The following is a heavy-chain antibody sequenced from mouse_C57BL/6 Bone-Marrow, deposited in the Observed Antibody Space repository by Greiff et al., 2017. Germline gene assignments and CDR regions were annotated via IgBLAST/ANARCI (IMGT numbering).Heavy chain of an antibody. CDR1: GYTFTSYW. V-gene: IGHV1-52*01. D-gene: IGHD1-1*01. CDR2: IDPSDSET. J-gene: IGHJ1*03. CDR3: AREGYYYGSSSDWYFDV. Sequence: QVQLQQPGAELVRPRSSVKLSCKASGYTFTSYWMHWVKQRPIQGLEWIGNIDPSDSETHYNQKFKDKATLTVDKSSSTAYMQLSSLTSEDSAVYYCAREGYYYGSSSDWYFDVWGTGTTVTVSS.